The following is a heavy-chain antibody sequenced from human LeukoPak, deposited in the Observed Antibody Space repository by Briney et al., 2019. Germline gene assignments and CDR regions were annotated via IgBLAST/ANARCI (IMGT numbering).Heavy chain of an antibody. J-gene: IGHJ4*02. CDR1: GFTVSSNS. Sequence: PGGSLRLSCTVSGFTVSSNSMSWVRQAPGKGLEWVANIRQDGSETYYVDSVKGRFTISRDNAKNSLYLQMNSLRAEDTAVYYCVRGGFYRYSGTSGDYWGQGSQVTVSS. D-gene: IGHD1-26*01. V-gene: IGHV3-7*01. CDR3: VRGGFYRYSGTSGDY. CDR2: IRQDGSET.